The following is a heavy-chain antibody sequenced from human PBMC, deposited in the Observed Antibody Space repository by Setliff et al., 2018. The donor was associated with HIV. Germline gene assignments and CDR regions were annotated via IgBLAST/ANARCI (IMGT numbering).Heavy chain of an antibody. Sequence: SETLSLTCTVSGGSIRIGGFHWTWIRHHPGKGLEWIGYIYFSGSPHYNPSLKSRVTISVDTSKNQFSLRLTSVSAADTALYYCAGSMGATKGSWFEPWGQGTLVTVSS. D-gene: IGHD1-26*01. CDR2: IYFSGSP. CDR1: GGSIRIGGFH. V-gene: IGHV4-31*03. J-gene: IGHJ5*02. CDR3: AGSMGATKGSWFEP.